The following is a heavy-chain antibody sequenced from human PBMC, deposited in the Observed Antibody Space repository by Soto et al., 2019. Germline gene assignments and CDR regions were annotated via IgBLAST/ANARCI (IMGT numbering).Heavy chain of an antibody. V-gene: IGHV3-30-3*01. CDR1: GFSFSISP. J-gene: IGHJ4*02. Sequence: GGSLRLSCAASGFSFSISPMHWVRQAPGKGPEWVALISYDGTNKFYADSVKGRFTISRDNSKSTLYLHVDSLRVEDSAMYYCAQDGRSGSVTRPDHWGQGTLVTASS. D-gene: IGHD1-26*01. CDR2: ISYDGTNK. CDR3: AQDGRSGSVTRPDH.